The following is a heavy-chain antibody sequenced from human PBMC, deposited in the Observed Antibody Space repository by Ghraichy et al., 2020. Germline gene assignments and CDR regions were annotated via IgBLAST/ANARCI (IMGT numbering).Heavy chain of an antibody. J-gene: IGHJ5*02. D-gene: IGHD4/OR15-4a*01. CDR3: AIVISDHQDTRSDFYGGWFDP. V-gene: IGHV4-59*12. CDR1: GDSLSGFY. CDR2: ISYRGNT. Sequence: SETLSLTGTVSGDSLSGFYWGWIRQSPGKGLEWIGHISYRGNTNYNPSVKSRVSISLDTSKNPFSLKLRSLSDAATARYYCAIVISDHQDTRSDFYGGWFDPWGQGTLVTVSS.